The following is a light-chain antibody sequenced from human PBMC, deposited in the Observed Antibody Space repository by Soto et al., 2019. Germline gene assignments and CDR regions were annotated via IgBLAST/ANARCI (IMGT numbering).Light chain of an antibody. V-gene: IGLV2-8*01. Sequence: QSVLTQPPSASGSPGQSLTISCAGTGSDVGAYKYVSWYQQHPGKAPKLIIYEVDKRPSGVPDRFSGSKSGNTASLTVSGLQAEDQADYQCSSYGRSNIPLYVLGRGTKVT. CDR2: EVD. CDR1: GSDVGAYKY. J-gene: IGLJ1*01. CDR3: SSYGRSNIPLYV.